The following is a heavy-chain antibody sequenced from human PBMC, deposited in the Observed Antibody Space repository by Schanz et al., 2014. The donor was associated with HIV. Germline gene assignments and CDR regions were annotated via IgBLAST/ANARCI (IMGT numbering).Heavy chain of an antibody. Sequence: EVQMLESGGGSVQPGGSLRLSCAASGFPFSNFAMSWVRQAPGKGLEWVSSISGSGVSTFYAGSVKGRFAISRDKSKNTLYLQMNSLRVEDTAVYYCAKPEYDTSGNSQSHFDYWGQGTLVTVSS. CDR1: GFPFSNFA. V-gene: IGHV3-23*01. D-gene: IGHD3-22*01. J-gene: IGHJ4*02. CDR3: AKPEYDTSGNSQSHFDY. CDR2: ISGSGVST.